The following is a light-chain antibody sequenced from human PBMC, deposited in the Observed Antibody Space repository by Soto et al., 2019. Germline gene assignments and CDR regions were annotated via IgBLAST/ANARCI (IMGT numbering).Light chain of an antibody. J-gene: IGLJ1*01. CDR1: SSDVGGSNY. CDR2: DVS. V-gene: IGLV2-14*01. CDR3: SSYTSSSLYV. Sequence: SALTQPASVSGSPGQSITISCTGTSSDVGGSNYVSWYQQHPGKAPKLMIYDVSDRPSGVSNRFSGSKSGNTASLTISGLQAEDEADYYCSSYTSSSLYVFGTGTKVTVL.